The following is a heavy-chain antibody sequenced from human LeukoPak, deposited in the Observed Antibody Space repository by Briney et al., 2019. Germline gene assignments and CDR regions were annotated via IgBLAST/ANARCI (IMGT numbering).Heavy chain of an antibody. CDR2: FDPEDGET. Sequence: GASVKVSCKVSGYTLTELSMHWVRQAPGKGLEWMGGFDPEDGETIYAQKFQGRVTMTEDTSTDTAYMELSSLRSEDTAVYYCATDKWELRPGGAFDIWGQGTMVTVSS. CDR1: GYTLTELS. V-gene: IGHV1-24*01. D-gene: IGHD1-26*01. CDR3: ATDKWELRPGGAFDI. J-gene: IGHJ3*02.